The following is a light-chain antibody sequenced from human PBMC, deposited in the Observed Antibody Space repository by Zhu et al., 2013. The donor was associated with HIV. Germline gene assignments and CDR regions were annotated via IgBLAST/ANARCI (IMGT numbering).Light chain of an antibody. J-gene: IGKJ1*01. CDR2: AAS. CDR1: QGISSY. Sequence: AIRMTQSPSSFSASTGDRVTITCRASQGISSYLAWYQQKPGKAPKLLIYAASTRATGIPVRFSGSGSGTDFTLTISSLEPEDFAVYYCQQYGSSPWTFGQGTEGGNQT. CDR3: QQYGSSPWT. V-gene: IGKV1-8*01.